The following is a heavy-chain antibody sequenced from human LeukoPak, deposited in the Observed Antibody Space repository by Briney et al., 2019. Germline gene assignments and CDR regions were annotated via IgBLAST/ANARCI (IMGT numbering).Heavy chain of an antibody. V-gene: IGHV3-7*01. CDR1: GFTLSSFW. Sequence: GGSLRLSCAASGFTLSSFWMSWVRQAPGNGLEWVANIKEDGSEKFYVDSVKGRFTISRDNAKNSLYLQMNSLRAEDTAVYYCARTYYDFWSGYYSHEGNPFDYWGQGTLVTVPS. D-gene: IGHD3-3*01. J-gene: IGHJ4*02. CDR3: ARTYYDFWSGYYSHEGNPFDY. CDR2: IKEDGSEK.